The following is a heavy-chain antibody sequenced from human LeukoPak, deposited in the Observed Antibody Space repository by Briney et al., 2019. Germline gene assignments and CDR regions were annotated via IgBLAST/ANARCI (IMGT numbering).Heavy chain of an antibody. D-gene: IGHD5-18*01. CDR3: TKGTIWLPFDY. CDR2: ISGSGGST. J-gene: IGHJ4*02. Sequence: GSLRLSCAASGFTFSNYAMSWARQAPGKGLEWVSAISGSGGSTYYADSVKGRFTISRDNSKNTLCLQMNSLRAEDTAVYYCTKGTIWLPFDYWGQGTLVTVSS. V-gene: IGHV3-23*01. CDR1: GFTFSNYA.